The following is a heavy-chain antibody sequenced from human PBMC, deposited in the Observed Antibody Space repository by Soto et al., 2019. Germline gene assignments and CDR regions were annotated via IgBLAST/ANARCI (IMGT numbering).Heavy chain of an antibody. CDR1: GFTFSSYA. J-gene: IGHJ4*02. CDR3: ARARVTTYYFDY. V-gene: IGHV3-23*01. D-gene: IGHD4-17*01. Sequence: EVQLLESGGGLVQPGGSLRLSCAASGFTFSSYAMSWVRQAPGKGLEWVSAISGSGGSTYYADSVKGRFTISRDNSKNTLYLQMNSLRAGDTAVYYCARARVTTYYFDYWGQGTLVTVSS. CDR2: ISGSGGST.